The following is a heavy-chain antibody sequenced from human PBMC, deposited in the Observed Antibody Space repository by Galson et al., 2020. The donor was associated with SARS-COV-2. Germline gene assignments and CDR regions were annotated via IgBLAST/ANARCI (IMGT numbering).Heavy chain of an antibody. CDR2: ISSSGSYT. D-gene: IGHD2-15*01. Sequence: GESLKISCAASGYSISDYYMSWIRQAPGKGLEWLSYISSSGSYTNYADSVKGRFTISRDNAKKSQYLQRNSLRGEDTAVYYCARNGRDCSGGICYGAECFQHWGQGTLVIVSS. J-gene: IGHJ1*01. CDR3: ARNGRDCSGGICYGAECFQH. V-gene: IGHV3-11*06. CDR1: GYSISDYY.